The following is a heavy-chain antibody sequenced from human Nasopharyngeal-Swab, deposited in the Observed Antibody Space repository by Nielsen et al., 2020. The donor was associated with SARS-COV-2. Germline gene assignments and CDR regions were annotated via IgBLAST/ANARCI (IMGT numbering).Heavy chain of an antibody. V-gene: IGHV1-69*13. Sequence: SVKVSCKASGGTFSSYAISWVRQAPGQGLEWMGGTIPIFGTANYAQKFQGRVTITADESTSTAYMELSSLRSEDTAVYYCASFPYDSSGSYYYYSMDVWGQGTTVTVSS. CDR2: TIPIFGTA. CDR3: ASFPYDSSGSYYYYSMDV. D-gene: IGHD3-22*01. J-gene: IGHJ6*02. CDR1: GGTFSSYA.